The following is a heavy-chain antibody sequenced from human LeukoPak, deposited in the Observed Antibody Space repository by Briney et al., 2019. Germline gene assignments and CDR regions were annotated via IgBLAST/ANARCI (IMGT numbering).Heavy chain of an antibody. CDR3: ARVGYYDFWSGPLDY. J-gene: IGHJ4*02. Sequence: ASVQVSCKASGYTFTGYYMHWVRQAPGQGLEWMGRINSNSGGTNYARKFQGRVTMTRDTSISTAYMELSRLRSDDTAVYYCARVGYYDFWSGPLDYWGEGTLVTVSS. D-gene: IGHD3-3*01. V-gene: IGHV1-2*06. CDR2: INSNSGGT. CDR1: GYTFTGYY.